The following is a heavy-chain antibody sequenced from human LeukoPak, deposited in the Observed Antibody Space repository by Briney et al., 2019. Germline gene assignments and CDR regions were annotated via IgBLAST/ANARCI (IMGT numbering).Heavy chain of an antibody. CDR1: GGSISSGGYY. CDR3: ARDYGGNFDY. D-gene: IGHD4-23*01. V-gene: IGHV4-61*08. CDR2: IYYSGST. Sequence: PSETLSLTCTVSGGSISSGGYYWSWIRQPPGKGLEWIGYIYYSGSTNYNPSLKSRVTISVDTSKNQFSLKLSSVTAADTAVYYCARDYGGNFDYWGQGTLVTVSS. J-gene: IGHJ4*02.